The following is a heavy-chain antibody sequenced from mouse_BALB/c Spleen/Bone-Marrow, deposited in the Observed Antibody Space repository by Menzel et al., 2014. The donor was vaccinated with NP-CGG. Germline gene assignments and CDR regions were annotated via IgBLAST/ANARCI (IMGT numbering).Heavy chain of an antibody. J-gene: IGHJ4*01. CDR3: NGNYYAMDY. Sequence: EVQLQQSGAELVRSGASVKLSCTASGFNIKDYYVHWVKQRPEQGLEWIGWIDPENGDTEYAPKFQGKATMTADTSSNTAYLQLSSLTSEDTAVYYCNGNYYAMDYWGQGTSVTVSS. CDR1: GFNIKDYY. D-gene: IGHD2-1*01. CDR2: IDPENGDT. V-gene: IGHV14-4*02.